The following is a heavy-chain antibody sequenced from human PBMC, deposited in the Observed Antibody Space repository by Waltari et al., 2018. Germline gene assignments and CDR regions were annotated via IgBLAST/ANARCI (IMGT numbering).Heavy chain of an antibody. CDR2: ISGSGGST. CDR3: ARASGSGSYYTGDAFDI. CDR1: GFTFSSYA. V-gene: IGHV3-23*04. J-gene: IGHJ3*02. Sequence: EVQLVESGGGLVQPGGSLRLSCAASGFTFSSYAMSWVRQAPGKGLEWVSAISGSGGSTYYADSVKGRFTISRDNSKNTLYLQMNSLRAEDTAVYYCARASGSGSYYTGDAFDIWGQGTMVTVSS. D-gene: IGHD3-10*01.